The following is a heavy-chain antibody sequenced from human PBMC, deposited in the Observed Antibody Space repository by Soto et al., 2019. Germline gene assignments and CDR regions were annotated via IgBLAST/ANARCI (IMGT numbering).Heavy chain of an antibody. J-gene: IGHJ4*02. V-gene: IGHV1-2*04. CDR1: GYTFTGYY. D-gene: IGHD1-20*01. CDR3: ARGLPLLTGTTGLPGGTGAPPDY. CDR2: INPNSGGT. Sequence: ASVKVSCKASGYTFTGYYMHWVRQAPGQGLEWMGWINPNSGGTNYAQKFQGWVTMTRDTSISTAYMELSRLRSDDTAVYYCARGLPLLTGTTGLPGGTGAPPDYWGQGTLVTVSS.